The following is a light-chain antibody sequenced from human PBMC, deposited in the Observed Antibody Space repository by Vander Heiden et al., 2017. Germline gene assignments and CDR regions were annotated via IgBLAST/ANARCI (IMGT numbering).Light chain of an antibody. Sequence: DIVMTQSPATLSVSPGETAPLSCSASQSVSSNLAWYQQKAGQAPRLLIYGASTRATGIPARFSGSGSGTEFTLTISSLQSEDFAGYYCQQYKGTFGQGTKVEIK. CDR1: QSVSSN. J-gene: IGKJ1*01. CDR2: GAS. CDR3: QQYKGT. V-gene: IGKV3-15*01.